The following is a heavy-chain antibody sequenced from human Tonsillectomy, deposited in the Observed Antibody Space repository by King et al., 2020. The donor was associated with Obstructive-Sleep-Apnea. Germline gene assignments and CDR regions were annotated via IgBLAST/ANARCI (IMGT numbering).Heavy chain of an antibody. CDR3: ARFRLSRVRGAGYYYGMDV. J-gene: IGHJ6*02. V-gene: IGHV4-34*01. Sequence: VQLQQWGAGLLKPSETLSLTCAVYGGSFSGYYWSWIRQPPGKGLEWIGEINHSGSTNYNPSLKSRVTISVDTSKNQFSLKLSSVTAADTAVYYCARFRLSRVRGAGYYYGMDVWGQGTTVTVSS. CDR1: GGSFSGYY. D-gene: IGHD3-10*01. CDR2: INHSGST.